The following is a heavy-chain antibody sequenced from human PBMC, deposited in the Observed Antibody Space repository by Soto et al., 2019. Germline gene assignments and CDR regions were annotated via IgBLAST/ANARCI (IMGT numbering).Heavy chain of an antibody. V-gene: IGHV4-31*03. CDR2: IYYSGST. D-gene: IGHD2-2*01. CDR1: GGSISSGGYY. CDR3: ARVDRLGYCSSTSCSWFDP. Sequence: SETLSLTCTVSGGSISSGGYYWSWIRQHPGKGLEWIGYIYYSGSTYYNPSLKSRVTISVDTSKNQLSLKLSSVTAADTAVYYCARVDRLGYCSSTSCSWFDPWGQGTLVTVSS. J-gene: IGHJ5*02.